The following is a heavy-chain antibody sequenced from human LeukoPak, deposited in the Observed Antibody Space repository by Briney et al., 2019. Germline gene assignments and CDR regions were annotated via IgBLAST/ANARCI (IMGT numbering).Heavy chain of an antibody. J-gene: IGHJ4*02. CDR2: IYPGDSDT. Sequence: GESLKISCKGSGYSFSDSWICWVRQMPGKGLEWMGIIYPGDSDTRYSPSFQGQVTISADKSISTAYLQWSSLKATDTAMYYCARQYGRPFDYWGQGTLVTVSS. CDR1: GYSFSDSW. D-gene: IGHD4-17*01. V-gene: IGHV5-51*01. CDR3: ARQYGRPFDY.